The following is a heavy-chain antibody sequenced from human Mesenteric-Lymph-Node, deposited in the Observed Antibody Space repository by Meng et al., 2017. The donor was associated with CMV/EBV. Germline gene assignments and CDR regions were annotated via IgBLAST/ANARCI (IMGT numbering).Heavy chain of an antibody. D-gene: IGHD6-13*01. Sequence: GESLKISCAASGFTFSSYAMHWVRQAPGKGLEWVSYISSSSSTIYYADSVKGRFTIARDNAKNSLYLQMNSLRAEDTAVYYCARDGSSWPFDYWGRGTLVTVSS. CDR3: ARDGSSWPFDY. CDR1: GFTFSSYA. J-gene: IGHJ4*02. V-gene: IGHV3-48*04. CDR2: ISSSSSTI.